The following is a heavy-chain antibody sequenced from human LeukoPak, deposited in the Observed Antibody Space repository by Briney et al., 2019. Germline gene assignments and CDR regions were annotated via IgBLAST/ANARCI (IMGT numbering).Heavy chain of an antibody. D-gene: IGHD3-10*01. CDR1: GGTFSSYA. V-gene: IGHV1-69*04. CDR3: ARGPLMAYGSGSYPYFDY. CDR2: IIPILGIA. J-gene: IGHJ4*02. Sequence: ASVKVSCKASGGTFSSYAISWVRQAPGQGLEWMGRIIPILGIANYAQKFQGRVTITADKSTSTAYMELSSLRSEDTAVYYCARGPLMAYGSGSYPYFDYWGQGTLVTVSS.